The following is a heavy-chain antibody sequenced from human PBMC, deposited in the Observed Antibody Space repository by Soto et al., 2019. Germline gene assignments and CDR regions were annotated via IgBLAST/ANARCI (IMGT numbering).Heavy chain of an antibody. D-gene: IGHD4-17*01. CDR1: GGSISSGGYY. CDR3: ARSESSTLPYGSPNFDY. Sequence: PSETLSLTCTVSGGSISSGGYYWSWIRQHPGKGLEWIGYIYYSGSTYYNPSLKSRVTISVDTSKNQFSLKLSSVTAADTAVYYCARSESSTLPYGSPNFDYWGQGTLVTVSS. J-gene: IGHJ4*02. CDR2: IYYSGST. V-gene: IGHV4-31*03.